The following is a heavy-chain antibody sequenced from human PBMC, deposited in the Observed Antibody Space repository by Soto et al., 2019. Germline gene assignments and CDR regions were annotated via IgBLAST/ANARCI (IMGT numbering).Heavy chain of an antibody. V-gene: IGHV3-66*01. CDR2: IYSGGST. CDR1: GFTFSSYS. CDR3: ARDRALYYYDSSGYYDY. J-gene: IGHJ4*02. Sequence: GGSLRLSCAASGFTFSSYSMNWVRQAPGKGLEWVSVIYSGGSTYYADSVKGRFTISRDNSKNTLYLQMNSLRAEDTAVYYCARDRALYYYDSSGYYDYWGQGTLVTVSS. D-gene: IGHD3-22*01.